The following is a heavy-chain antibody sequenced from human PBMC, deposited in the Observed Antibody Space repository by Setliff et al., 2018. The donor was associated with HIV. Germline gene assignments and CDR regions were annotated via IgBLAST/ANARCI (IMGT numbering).Heavy chain of an antibody. CDR3: ARTYSSSWYSSHLWVDY. CDR2: IYIGST. CDR1: GGSISSYY. D-gene: IGHD6-13*01. V-gene: IGHV4-4*08. Sequence: SETLSLTCTVSGGSISSYYWSWIRQPPGKGLEWIGHIYIGSTNYNPSLKSRVTISADTSKNQFSLKLSSVTAADAAVYYCARTYSSSWYSSHLWVDYWGQGTLVTVSS. J-gene: IGHJ4*02.